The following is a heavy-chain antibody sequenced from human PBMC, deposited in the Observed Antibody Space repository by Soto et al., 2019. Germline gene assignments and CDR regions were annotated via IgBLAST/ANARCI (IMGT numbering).Heavy chain of an antibody. CDR1: GGSISSGDYY. CDR2: IYYSGST. V-gene: IGHV4-30-4*08. J-gene: IGHJ4*02. CDR3: ARRWGRSFDY. Sequence: SETLSLTCTVSGGSISSGDYYWSCIRQPPGKGLEWIGYIYYSGSTYYNPSLKSRVTISVDTSKNQFSLKLSSVTAADTAVYYCARRWGRSFDYWGQGPLVTVSS. D-gene: IGHD2-15*01.